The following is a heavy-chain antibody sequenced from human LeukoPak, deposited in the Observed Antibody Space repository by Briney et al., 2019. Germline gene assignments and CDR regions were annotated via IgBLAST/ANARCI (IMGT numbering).Heavy chain of an antibody. CDR3: ARVPSGMDV. J-gene: IGHJ6*02. CDR1: GYTFTGYY. Sequence: ASVKVSCKASGYTFTGYYMHWVRQAPGQGLEWMGWISAYNGNTNYAQKLQGRVTMTTDTSTSTAYMELRSLRSDDTAVYYCARVPSGMDVWGQGTTVTVSS. CDR2: ISAYNGNT. V-gene: IGHV1-18*04.